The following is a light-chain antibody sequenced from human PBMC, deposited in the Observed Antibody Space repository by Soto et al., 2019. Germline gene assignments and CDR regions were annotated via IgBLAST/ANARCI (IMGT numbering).Light chain of an antibody. CDR2: AAS. V-gene: IGKV1-39*01. CDR1: QSISSY. Sequence: EIQMTQSPSSLSASVGHRVTITCRSSQSISSYLNWYQQKPGKAPKLLIYAASSLQSGVPSRFSGSGSGTDFTLTISRLQHEDFATYYCQQIYSTPLTFGGGSKVDIK. CDR3: QQIYSTPLT. J-gene: IGKJ4*01.